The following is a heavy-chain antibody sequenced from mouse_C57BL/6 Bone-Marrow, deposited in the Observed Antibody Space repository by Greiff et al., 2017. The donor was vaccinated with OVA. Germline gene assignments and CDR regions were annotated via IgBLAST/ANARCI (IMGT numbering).Heavy chain of an antibody. CDR2: ISNGGGST. J-gene: IGHJ4*01. V-gene: IGHV5-12*01. Sequence: VQLKESGGGLVQPGGSLKLSCAASGFTFSDYYMYWVRQTPEKRLEWVAYISNGGGSTYYPDTVKGRSTISRDNAKNTLYLQMSRLKSEDTAMYYCARGDFYAMDYWGQGTSVTVSS. CDR1: GFTFSDYY. D-gene: IGHD3-3*01. CDR3: ARGDFYAMDY.